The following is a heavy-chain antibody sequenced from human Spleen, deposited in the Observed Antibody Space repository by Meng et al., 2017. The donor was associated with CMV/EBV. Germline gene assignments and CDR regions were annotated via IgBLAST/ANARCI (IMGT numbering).Heavy chain of an antibody. Sequence: ASVKVSCKASGYTFTKHGINWVRQAPAQGLEWMGWISAYNGNTNYAQKLQDRVTMTTDTSTSTAYMELRSLRSDDTAVYFCARGADFLTGYDFLSGAFDMWGQGTAVTVS. CDR3: ARGADFLTGYDFLSGAFDM. V-gene: IGHV1-18*01. CDR2: ISAYNGNT. D-gene: IGHD3-9*01. CDR1: GYTFTKHG. J-gene: IGHJ3*02.